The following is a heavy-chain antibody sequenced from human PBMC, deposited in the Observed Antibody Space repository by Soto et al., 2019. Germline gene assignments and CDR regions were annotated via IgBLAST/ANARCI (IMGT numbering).Heavy chain of an antibody. CDR3: ARIRIYGSGSYSGFVGWFDP. CDR2: ISSSSSYI. J-gene: IGHJ5*02. D-gene: IGHD3-10*01. Sequence: PGGSLRLSWAASGFTFSSYSMNWVRQATGKGLEWVSSISSSSSYIYYADSVKGRFTISRDNAKNSLYLQMNSLRAEDTAVYYCARIRIYGSGSYSGFVGWFDPWGQGTLVTVSS. V-gene: IGHV3-21*01. CDR1: GFTFSSYS.